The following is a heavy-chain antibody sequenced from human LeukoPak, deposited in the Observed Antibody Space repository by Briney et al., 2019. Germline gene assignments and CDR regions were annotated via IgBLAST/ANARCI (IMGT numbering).Heavy chain of an antibody. D-gene: IGHD2-8*01. CDR1: GFVFCSSE. V-gene: IGHV3-48*03. CDR3: ARFGLMGPATGHFDH. J-gene: IGHJ4*02. Sequence: GGSLRLSCAASGFVFCSSEMNWVRQAPGKGLEWISYLCISGSTTYYADSVRGRFTVSRDNAKNSLFLQMNSLRAEDAATYYCARFGLMGPATGHFDHWGQGIPVTVSS. CDR2: LCISGSTT.